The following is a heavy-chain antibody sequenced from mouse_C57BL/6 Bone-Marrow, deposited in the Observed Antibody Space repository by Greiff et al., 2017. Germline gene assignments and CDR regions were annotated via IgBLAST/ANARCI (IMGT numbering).Heavy chain of an antibody. CDR2: IDPSDSYT. V-gene: IGHV1-69*01. Sequence: VQLQQPGAELVMPGASVKLSCKASGYTFTSYWMHWVKQRPGQGLEWIGEIDPSDSYTNYNQKFKGKSTLTVDKSSSTAYMQLSSLTSEDSAVYYCARGPREAMDYWGQGTSVTVSS. CDR3: ARGPREAMDY. D-gene: IGHD3-1*01. CDR1: GYTFTSYW. J-gene: IGHJ4*01.